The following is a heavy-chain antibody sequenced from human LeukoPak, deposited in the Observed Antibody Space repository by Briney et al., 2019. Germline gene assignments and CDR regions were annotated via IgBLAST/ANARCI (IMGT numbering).Heavy chain of an antibody. CDR3: VKSRRVGANQRGLFDY. CDR2: INGNGGGS. Sequence: GGSLRLSCEASGFTFSDHAMSWVRQAPAKGLEWVSSINGNGGGSYYIDSVKGRFTVSRDNSKNTVYLQMNSLRADDTAVYYCVKSRRVGANQRGLFDYWGQGTLVTVSP. V-gene: IGHV3-23*01. CDR1: GFTFSDHA. D-gene: IGHD1-26*01. J-gene: IGHJ4*02.